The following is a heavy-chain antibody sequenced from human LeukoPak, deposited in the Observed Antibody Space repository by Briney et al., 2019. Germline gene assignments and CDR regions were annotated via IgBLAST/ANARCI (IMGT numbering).Heavy chain of an antibody. CDR1: GYSISSGYY. CDR3: ARGSSGGSFDY. Sequence: SETLSLTCTVSGYSISSGYYWGWIRQPPGKGLEWIGSVYHSGSTYYNPSLKSRVTISVDTSKNQFSLKLSSVTAADTAVYYCARGSSGGSFDYWGQGTLVTVSS. J-gene: IGHJ4*02. V-gene: IGHV4-38-2*02. CDR2: VYHSGST. D-gene: IGHD2-15*01.